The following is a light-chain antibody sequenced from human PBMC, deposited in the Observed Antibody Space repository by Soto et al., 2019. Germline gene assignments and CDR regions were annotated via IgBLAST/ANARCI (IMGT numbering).Light chain of an antibody. J-gene: IGLJ1*01. Sequence: QSALTQPASVSGSPGQSITISCTGTSSDVGGYNYVSWYQQHPGKAPKLMIYDVSNRPSGVSNRFSGSKSGNTASLTISGLQAEDEADYSCSSYTSSSLYVFGTGTNVTVL. CDR1: SSDVGGYNY. CDR2: DVS. CDR3: SSYTSSSLYV. V-gene: IGLV2-14*01.